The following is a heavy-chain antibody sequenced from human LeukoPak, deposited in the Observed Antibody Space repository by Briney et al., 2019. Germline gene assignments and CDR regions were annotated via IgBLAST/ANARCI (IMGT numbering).Heavy chain of an antibody. J-gene: IGHJ5*02. CDR3: ARGYCSSTRCYFDP. CDR1: GYTFTSYG. Sequence: ASVKVSCKASGYTFTSYGISWVRQAPGQGLDWMGWISAYNGNTNYAQKLQGRVTMTTDTSTSTAYMELRSLRSDDTAVYYCARGYCSSTRCYFDPWGQGTLVTVSS. D-gene: IGHD2-2*01. V-gene: IGHV1-18*01. CDR2: ISAYNGNT.